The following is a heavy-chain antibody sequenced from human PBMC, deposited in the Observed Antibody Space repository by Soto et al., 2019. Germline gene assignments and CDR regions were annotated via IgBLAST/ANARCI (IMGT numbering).Heavy chain of an antibody. D-gene: IGHD3-22*01. CDR2: ISGSGGST. CDR1: GFTFSSYA. CDR3: ARVRSSWPLYYYDSSGYQRGYYFDY. V-gene: IGHV3-23*01. J-gene: IGHJ4*02. Sequence: AGGSLRLSCAASGFTFSSYAMSWVRQAPGKGLEWVSAISGSGGSTYYADSVKGRFTISRDNSKNTLYLQMNSLRAADTAVYYCARVRSSWPLYYYDSSGYQRGYYFDYWGQGTLVTVSS.